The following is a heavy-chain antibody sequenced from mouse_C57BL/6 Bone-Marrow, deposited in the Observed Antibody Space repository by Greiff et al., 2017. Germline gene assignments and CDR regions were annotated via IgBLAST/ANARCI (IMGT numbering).Heavy chain of an antibody. D-gene: IGHD1-1*01. J-gene: IGHJ2*01. CDR1: GYTFTSYG. Sequence: QVQLQQSGAELARPGASVKLSCKASGYTFTSYGISWVKQRTGQGLEWIGEIYPRSGNTYYNEKFKGKATLTADKSSSTAYMELRSLTSEDSAVYFCERSSYGSSYGGYWGQGTTLTVSS. CDR3: ERSSYGSSYGGY. V-gene: IGHV1-81*01. CDR2: IYPRSGNT.